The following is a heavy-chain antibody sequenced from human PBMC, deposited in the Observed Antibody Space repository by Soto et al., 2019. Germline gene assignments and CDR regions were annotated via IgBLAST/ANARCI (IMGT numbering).Heavy chain of an antibody. J-gene: IGHJ4*02. V-gene: IGHV4-39*01. D-gene: IGHD3-22*01. CDR1: GGSISSSSYY. Sequence: SETLSLTCTVSGGSISSSSYYWGWIRQPPGKGLEWIGSIYYSGSTYYNPSLKSRVTISVDTSKNQFSLKLSSVTAADTAVYYCATAIGGYTDQIFFDYWGQGTLVTVSS. CDR3: ATAIGGYTDQIFFDY. CDR2: IYYSGST.